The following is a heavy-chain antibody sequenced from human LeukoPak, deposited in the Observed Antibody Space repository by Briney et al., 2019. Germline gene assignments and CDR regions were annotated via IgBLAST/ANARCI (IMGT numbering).Heavy chain of an antibody. CDR3: AKDGTLWFGELLSNYYYYGMDV. CDR1: GFTFSSYA. V-gene: IGHV3-23*01. J-gene: IGHJ6*04. D-gene: IGHD3-10*01. CDR2: ISGSGGST. Sequence: PGGSLRLSCAASGFTFSSYAMSWVRQAPGKGLEWVSAISGSGGSTYYADSVKGRFTISRDNSKNTLHLQMNSLRAEDTAVYYCAKDGTLWFGELLSNYYYYGMDVWGKGTTVTVSS.